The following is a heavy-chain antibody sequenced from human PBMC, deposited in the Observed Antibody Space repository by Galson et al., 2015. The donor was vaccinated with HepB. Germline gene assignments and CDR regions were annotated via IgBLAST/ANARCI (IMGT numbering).Heavy chain of an antibody. V-gene: IGHV3-7*03. D-gene: IGHD2-15*01. CDR1: GFSFSSYW. CDR3: ARQNCSGGTCGTVGGFFDY. J-gene: IGHJ4*02. CDR2: IREDGREK. Sequence: SLRLSCAASGFSFSSYWMTWVRKAPGKGLEWVANIREDGREKSYVDSVKGRFTISRENARNSLFLQMNSLRAEDTAVYFCARQNCSGGTCGTVGGFFDYWGRGTQVIASS.